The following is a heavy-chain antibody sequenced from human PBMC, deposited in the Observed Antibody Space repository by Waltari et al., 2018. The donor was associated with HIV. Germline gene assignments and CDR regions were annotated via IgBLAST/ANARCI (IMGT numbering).Heavy chain of an antibody. D-gene: IGHD6-13*01. CDR3: ARSGYSSSWYLFDY. CDR1: GGAISNYY. J-gene: IGHJ4*02. Sequence: QVQLQESGPGLVKPSENLSLTCTVPGGAISNYYWNWMRHLPGKVLEWIGYIYSSGFTSYNPSLKSRVSISVDTSKNQFSLNLNYVSTADTAVYYCARSGYSSSWYLFDYWGQGTLVTVSS. CDR2: IYSSGFT. V-gene: IGHV4-59*01.